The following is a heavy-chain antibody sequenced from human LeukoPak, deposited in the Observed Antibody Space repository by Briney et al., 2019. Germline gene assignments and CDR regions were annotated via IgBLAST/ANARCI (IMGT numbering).Heavy chain of an antibody. Sequence: SETLSLTCTVSGGSISSSSYYWGWIRQPPGKGLEWIGSIYYSGSAYYNPSLKSRVSISVDTSKNQFSLKLRSVTAADTAVYYCASPMAWAHNRRDSDYWGLGTLVTVSS. CDR1: GGSISSSSYY. D-gene: IGHD5-24*01. CDR3: ASPMAWAHNRRDSDY. J-gene: IGHJ4*02. V-gene: IGHV4-39*07. CDR2: IYYSGSA.